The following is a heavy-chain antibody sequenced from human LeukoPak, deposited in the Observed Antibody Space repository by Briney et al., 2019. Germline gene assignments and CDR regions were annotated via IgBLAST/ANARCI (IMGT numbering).Heavy chain of an antibody. Sequence: PSETVSLTCTVSGGSISSSSYYWGWIRQPPGKGLEWIGSIYYSGSTYYNPSLKSRVTISVDTSKNQFSLKLSSVTAADTAVYYCARHPNYPIVFDYWGQGTLVTVSS. J-gene: IGHJ4*02. CDR1: GGSISSSSYY. CDR2: IYYSGST. D-gene: IGHD5-24*01. CDR3: ARHPNYPIVFDY. V-gene: IGHV4-39*01.